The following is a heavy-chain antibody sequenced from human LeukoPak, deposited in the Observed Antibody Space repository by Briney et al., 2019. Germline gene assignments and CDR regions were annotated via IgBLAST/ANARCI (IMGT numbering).Heavy chain of an antibody. Sequence: GSLRLSCAASGFTFSSHGMHWVRQAPGKGLEWVAVISYDGSNKYYADSVKGRFTISRDNSKNTLYLQMNSLRAEDTAVYYCANSYDILTGYYGFDPWGQGTLVTVSS. D-gene: IGHD3-9*01. CDR2: ISYDGSNK. CDR3: ANSYDILTGYYGFDP. J-gene: IGHJ5*02. V-gene: IGHV3-30*18. CDR1: GFTFSSHG.